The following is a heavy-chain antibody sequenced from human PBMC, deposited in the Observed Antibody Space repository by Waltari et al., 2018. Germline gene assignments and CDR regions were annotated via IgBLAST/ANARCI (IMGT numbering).Heavy chain of an antibody. CDR1: GYSISSGYY. D-gene: IGHD2-21*01. CDR3: ARVLSPCDFDY. Sequence: QVQLQESGPGLVKPSETLSLTCAVSGYSISSGYYWGWIRQPPGKGLEWIGSIYHSGSTYYNPSLKSRVTISVDTSKNQFSLKLSSVTAADTAVYYCARVLSPCDFDYWGQGTLVTVSS. CDR2: IYHSGST. V-gene: IGHV4-38-2*01. J-gene: IGHJ4*02.